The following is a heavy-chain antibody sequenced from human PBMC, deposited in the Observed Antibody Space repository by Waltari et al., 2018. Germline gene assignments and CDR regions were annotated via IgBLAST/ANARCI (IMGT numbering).Heavy chain of an antibody. J-gene: IGHJ3*02. CDR2: INPNNGDT. V-gene: IGHV1-2*02. D-gene: IGHD1-26*01. CDR1: GYTFTGYF. CDR3: ARDPLRVGAADDVFDI. Sequence: QVQLVQSGAEVKKPGASMKVSCKASGYTFTGYFMHWLRQAPGQGLEWMGWINPNNGDTNHAQKFQGRLTMTRDTSISTAYMELSSLRSDDSAVYFCARDPLRVGAADDVFDIWGQGTTLTVSS.